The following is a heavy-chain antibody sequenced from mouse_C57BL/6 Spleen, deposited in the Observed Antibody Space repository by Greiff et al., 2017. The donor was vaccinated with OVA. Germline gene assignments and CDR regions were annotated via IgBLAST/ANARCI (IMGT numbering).Heavy chain of an antibody. CDR1: GYTFTSYW. J-gene: IGHJ2*01. CDR3: ARRGTTVVAPYFDY. D-gene: IGHD1-1*01. V-gene: IGHV1-69*01. CDR2: IDPSDSYT. Sequence: VQLQQSGAELVMPGASVKLSCKASGYTFTSYWMHWVKQRPGQGLEWIGEIDPSDSYTNYNQKFKGKSTLTVDKSSSTAYMQLSSLTSEDSAVYYCARRGTTVVAPYFDYWGKGTTLTVSS.